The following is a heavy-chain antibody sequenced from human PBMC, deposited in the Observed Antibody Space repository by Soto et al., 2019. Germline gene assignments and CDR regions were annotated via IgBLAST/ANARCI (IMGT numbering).Heavy chain of an antibody. CDR1: GYTFTSYG. D-gene: IGHD6-19*01. CDR2: ISAYNGNT. V-gene: IGHV1-18*01. CDR3: ARDSRSIAVAGNGYFQH. Sequence: GASVKVACQASGYTFTSYGISWVRQAPGQGLEWMGWISAYNGNTNYAQKLQGRVTMTTDTSTSTAYMELRSLRSDDTAVYYCARDSRSIAVAGNGYFQHWGQGTLVTVS. J-gene: IGHJ1*01.